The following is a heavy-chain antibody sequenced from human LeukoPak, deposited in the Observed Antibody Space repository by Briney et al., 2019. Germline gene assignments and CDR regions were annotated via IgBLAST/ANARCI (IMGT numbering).Heavy chain of an antibody. CDR2: IYYSGST. D-gene: IGHD3-3*01. CDR3: ARGGEGNVEWFPYYYYYMDV. V-gene: IGHV4-59*12. CDR1: GGSISSYY. J-gene: IGHJ6*03. Sequence: SETLSLTCTVSGGSISSYYWSWIRHPPGKGLEWIGYIYYSGSTNYNPSLKSRVTISVDTSKNQFSLKLSSVTAADTAVYYCARGGEGNVEWFPYYYYYMDVWGKGTTVTVSS.